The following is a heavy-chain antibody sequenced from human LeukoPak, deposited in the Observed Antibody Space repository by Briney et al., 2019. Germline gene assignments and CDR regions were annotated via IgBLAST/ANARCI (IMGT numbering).Heavy chain of an antibody. J-gene: IGHJ1*01. D-gene: IGHD3-3*01. CDR2: IKSDGST. V-gene: IGHV3-74*01. CDR1: GFTFSTYR. Sequence: PGGSLRLSCAASGFTFSTYRMHWVRQAPGKGLVWVSRIKSDGSTNYADSVKGRFTISRGNAKNTLSLQMNSLRPEDTGVYYCARAPSEIGGYYPEYFRHWGQGTLVTVSS. CDR3: ARAPSEIGGYYPEYFRH.